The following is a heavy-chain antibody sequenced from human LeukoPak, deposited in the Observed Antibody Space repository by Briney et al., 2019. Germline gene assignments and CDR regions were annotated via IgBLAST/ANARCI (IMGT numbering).Heavy chain of an antibody. V-gene: IGHV3-30*18. D-gene: IGHD5-18*01. Sequence: GRSLRLSCAASGFTFSSYGMHWVRQAPGKGLEWVAVISYDGSNKYYADPVKGRFTISRDNSKNTLYLQMNSLRAEDTAVYYCAKDLGGYSYGSQYYYYYGMDVWGQGTTVTVSS. J-gene: IGHJ6*02. CDR3: AKDLGGYSYGSQYYYYYGMDV. CDR1: GFTFSSYG. CDR2: ISYDGSNK.